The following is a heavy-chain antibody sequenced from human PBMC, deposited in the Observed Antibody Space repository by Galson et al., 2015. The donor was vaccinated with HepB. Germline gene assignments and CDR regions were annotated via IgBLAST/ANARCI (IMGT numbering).Heavy chain of an antibody. CDR2: IYYSGST. V-gene: IGHV4-31*03. D-gene: IGHD6-13*01. J-gene: IGHJ3*02. CDR1: GGSISSGGYY. Sequence: TLSLTCTVSGGSISSGGYYWSWIRQHPGKGLEWIGYIYYSGSTYYNPSLKSRVTISVDTSKNQFSLKLSSVTAADTAVYYCAREVAGGIESAFDIWGQGTMVTVSS. CDR3: AREVAGGIESAFDI.